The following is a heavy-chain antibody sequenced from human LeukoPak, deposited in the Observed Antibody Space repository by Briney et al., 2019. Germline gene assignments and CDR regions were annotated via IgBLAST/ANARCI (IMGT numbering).Heavy chain of an antibody. CDR3: ARAAYVFDAFDI. CDR1: GFSFSSYS. J-gene: IGHJ3*02. Sequence: GSLRLSCAAFGFSFSSYSMNWVRQAPGKGVEWVSSISSSSSYIYYADSVKGRFTISRDNAKNSLYLQMNSLRAEDTAVCYCARAAYVFDAFDIWGQGTMVTVSS. D-gene: IGHD3-16*01. V-gene: IGHV3-21*01. CDR2: ISSSSSYI.